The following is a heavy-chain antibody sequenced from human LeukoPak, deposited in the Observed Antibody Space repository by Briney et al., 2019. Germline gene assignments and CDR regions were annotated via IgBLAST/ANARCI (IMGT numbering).Heavy chain of an antibody. CDR3: VRGLSGYASSLGY. CDR2: INSDGSST. D-gene: IGHD6-6*01. J-gene: IGHJ4*02. CDR1: GFTFSSYW. Sequence: GGSLRLSCAVSGFTFSSYWMHWVRQAPGKGLVWVSRINSDGSSTNYADSVRGRFSISRDNAKNTLYLQMNSLRAEDTAVYYCVRGLSGYASSLGYWGQGTLVTVSA. V-gene: IGHV3-74*01.